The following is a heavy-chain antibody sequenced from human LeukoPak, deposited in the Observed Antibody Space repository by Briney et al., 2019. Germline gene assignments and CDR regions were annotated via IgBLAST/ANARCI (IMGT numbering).Heavy chain of an antibody. J-gene: IGHJ4*02. CDR2: IYHSGST. V-gene: IGHV4-4*02. CDR3: AREPKDSSSWYYFDY. CDR1: GGSISSSNW. Sequence: PSGTLSLTCAVSGGSISSSNWWSWVRQPPGKGLEWIGEIYHSGSTNCNPSLKSRVTISVDKSKNQFSLKLSSVTAADTAVYYCAREPKDSSSWYYFDYWGQGTPVTVSS. D-gene: IGHD6-13*01.